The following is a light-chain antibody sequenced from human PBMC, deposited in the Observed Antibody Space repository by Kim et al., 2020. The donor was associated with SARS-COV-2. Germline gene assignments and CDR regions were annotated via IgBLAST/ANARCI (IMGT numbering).Light chain of an antibody. J-gene: IGKJ2*01. V-gene: IGKV3-20*01. CDR1: PSVSRSY. Sequence: LLRRERANLSCRAGPSVSRSYLAWYPQKPGQAPRLLIYGASSRATGIPDRFSGSGSGTDFTLTISRLEPEDFAVYYCQQYGSSLYTFGQGTKLEI. CDR2: GAS. CDR3: QQYGSSLYT.